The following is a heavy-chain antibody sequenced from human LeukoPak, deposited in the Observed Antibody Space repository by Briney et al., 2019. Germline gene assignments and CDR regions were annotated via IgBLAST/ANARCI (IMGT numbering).Heavy chain of an antibody. J-gene: IGHJ4*02. CDR2: ISYDGSNK. CDR3: ARQFGNYGDYVPN. CDR1: GFTFSSYA. D-gene: IGHD4-17*01. V-gene: IGHV3-30-3*01. Sequence: GGSLRLSCAASGFTFSSYAMHWVRQAPGKGLEWVAVISYDGSNKYYADSVKGRFTISRDNSKNTLYLQMNSLRAEDTAVYYCARQFGNYGDYVPNWGQGTQVTVSS.